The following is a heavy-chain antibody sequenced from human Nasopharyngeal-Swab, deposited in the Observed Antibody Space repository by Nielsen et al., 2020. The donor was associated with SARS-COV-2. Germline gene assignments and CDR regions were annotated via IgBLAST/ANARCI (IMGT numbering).Heavy chain of an antibody. D-gene: IGHD3-3*01. CDR3: ARVRNFWSGYPNYYYYYYMDV. V-gene: IGHV1-69*01. J-gene: IGHJ6*03. CDR2: IIPIFGTA. Sequence: WVRQAPGQGLEWMGGIIPIFGTANYAQKFQGRVTITAGESTSTAYMELSSLRSEDTAVYYCARVRNFWSGYPNYYYYYYMDVWGKGTTVTVSS.